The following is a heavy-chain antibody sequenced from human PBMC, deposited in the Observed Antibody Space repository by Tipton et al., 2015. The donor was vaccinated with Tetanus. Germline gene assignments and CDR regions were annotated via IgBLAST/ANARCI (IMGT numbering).Heavy chain of an antibody. Sequence: TLSLTCAVYGGSFSGYYWSWIRQPPGKGLEWIGEINHSGSTNYNPSLKRRITISVDTYKNQFSLKVSSVTAADTAVYYCARDDYYDGRGLYYYGLDVWGQGTTVTVSS. J-gene: IGHJ6*02. CDR2: INHSGST. D-gene: IGHD3-22*01. CDR3: ARDDYYDGRGLYYYGLDV. V-gene: IGHV4-34*01. CDR1: GGSFSGYY.